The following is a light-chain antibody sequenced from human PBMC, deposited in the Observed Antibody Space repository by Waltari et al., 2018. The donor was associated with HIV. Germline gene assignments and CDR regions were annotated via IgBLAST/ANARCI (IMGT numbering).Light chain of an antibody. J-gene: IGLJ2*01. CDR3: SSFTGSITVI. CDR1: SYDIGRYHY. V-gene: IGLV2-14*01. CDR2: DVH. Sequence: QSALTQPASVSGSPGQSITISCTGTSYDIGRYHYVSWYHQSPGTAPKLMLYDVHYRPSGVSDRFSGSKSGNTASLTISGLQAEDEGHYYCSSFTGSITVIFGGGTKLTVL.